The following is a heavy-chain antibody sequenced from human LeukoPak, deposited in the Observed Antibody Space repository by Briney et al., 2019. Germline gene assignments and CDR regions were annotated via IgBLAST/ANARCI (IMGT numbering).Heavy chain of an antibody. J-gene: IGHJ6*03. CDR1: GFTFSHYG. D-gene: IGHD2-2*01. Sequence: GGSLRLSCAASGFTFSHYGMHWVRQAPGKGLEWVAVIWYDGSNEYYADSVKGQFTISRDNSKNTLYLQMNSLRAEDTAVYYCAKDVVKGSTYYYYMDVWGKGTTVTVSS. CDR2: IWYDGSNE. CDR3: AKDVVKGSTYYYYMDV. V-gene: IGHV3-33*03.